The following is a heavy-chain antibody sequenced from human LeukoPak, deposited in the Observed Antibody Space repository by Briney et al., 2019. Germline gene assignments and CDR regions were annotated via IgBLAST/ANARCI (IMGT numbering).Heavy chain of an antibody. D-gene: IGHD2-2*01. V-gene: IGHV1-69*13. CDR3: ARDRSSTTRQYYYYGMDV. CDR1: GGTFSSYA. J-gene: IGHJ6*02. Sequence: GASVKVSCEASGGTFSSYAISWVRQAPGQGLEWMGGIIPIFGTANYAQKFQGRVTITADESTSTAYMELSSLRSEDTAVYYCARDRSSTTRQYYYYGMDVWGQGTTVTVSS. CDR2: IIPIFGTA.